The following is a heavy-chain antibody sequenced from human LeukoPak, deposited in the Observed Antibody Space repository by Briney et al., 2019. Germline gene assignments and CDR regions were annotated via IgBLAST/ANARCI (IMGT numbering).Heavy chain of an antibody. J-gene: IGHJ4*02. Sequence: PSETLSLTCPALGGSISSSSHHWGWIRQPPRARPEWLGSIYFSGSAYYSPSLKSRVTISVDPSTTLFSLKLSSVTAADTAVYFCARHQWLGPFDSWGQGTLVTVSS. D-gene: IGHD6-19*01. CDR2: IYFSGSA. CDR3: ARHQWLGPFDS. CDR1: GGSISSSSHH. V-gene: IGHV4-39*01.